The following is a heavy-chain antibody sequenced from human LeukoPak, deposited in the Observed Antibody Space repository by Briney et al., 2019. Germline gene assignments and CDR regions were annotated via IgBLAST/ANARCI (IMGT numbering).Heavy chain of an antibody. V-gene: IGHV3-21*01. CDR3: ASRYCGGDCYLAEYFQH. CDR1: GFTFSSYS. J-gene: IGHJ1*01. CDR2: ISSSSYI. D-gene: IGHD2-21*02. Sequence: GGSLRLSCAASGFTFSSYSMNWVRQAPGKGLEWVSSISSSSYIYYADSVKGRFTISRDNAKNSLYLQMNSLRAEDTAVYYCASRYCGGDCYLAEYFQHWGQGTLVTVSS.